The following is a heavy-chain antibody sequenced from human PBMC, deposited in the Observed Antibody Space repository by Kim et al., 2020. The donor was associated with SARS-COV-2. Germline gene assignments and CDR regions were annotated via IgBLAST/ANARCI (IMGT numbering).Heavy chain of an antibody. D-gene: IGHD6-13*01. J-gene: IGHJ4*02. Sequence: GGSLRLSCAASGFTFSSYAMHWVRQAPGKGLEWVAVISYDGSNKYYADSVKGRFTISRDNSKNTLYLQMNSLRAEDTAVYYCATSIAAAGIFDYWGQGTLVTVSS. V-gene: IGHV3-30*04. CDR3: ATSIAAAGIFDY. CDR1: GFTFSSYA. CDR2: ISYDGSNK.